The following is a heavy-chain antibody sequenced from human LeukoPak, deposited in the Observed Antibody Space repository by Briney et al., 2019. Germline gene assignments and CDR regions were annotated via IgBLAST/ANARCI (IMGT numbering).Heavy chain of an antibody. D-gene: IGHD6-19*01. CDR3: ARASGWYGERDYFDY. V-gene: IGHV1-69*04. CDR2: IIPILGIA. J-gene: IGHJ4*02. Sequence: SVKVSCKASGGTFISYAISWVRQAPGQGLEWMGRIIPILGIANYAQKFQGRVTITADKSTSTAYMELSSLRSEDTAVYYCARASGWYGERDYFDYWGQGTLVTVSS. CDR1: GGTFISYA.